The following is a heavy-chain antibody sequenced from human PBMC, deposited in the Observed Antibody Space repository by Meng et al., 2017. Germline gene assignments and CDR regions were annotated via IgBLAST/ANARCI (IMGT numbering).Heavy chain of an antibody. D-gene: IGHD4-17*01. Sequence: QVQLQGWGSGLVRHSGTLSLTCVFSGCFISCVDWWSWGRQPPGKELEWIREIYHGGNTNSNPSHKSRVTISIDKYKNNFSLKLSSVTAADTAVYYCARGTDYGDYYFDYWGQGTLVTVSS. CDR1: GCFISCVDW. CDR2: IYHGGNT. CDR3: ARGTDYGDYYFDY. V-gene: IGHV4-4*02. J-gene: IGHJ4*02.